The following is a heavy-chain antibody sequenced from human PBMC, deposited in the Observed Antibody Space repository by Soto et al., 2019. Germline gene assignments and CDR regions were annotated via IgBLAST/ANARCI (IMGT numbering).Heavy chain of an antibody. CDR1: GFTFISYA. D-gene: IGHD3-22*01. CDR2: ISGSGGST. J-gene: IGHJ4*02. CDR3: AKAFRGYYYYFDY. V-gene: IGHV3-23*01. Sequence: GGSLRLSCAASGFTFISYAMSWVRQAPGKGLEWVSAISGSGGSTYYADSVKGRFTISRDNSKNTLYLQMNSLRAEDTAVYYCAKAFRGYYYYFDYWGQGTLVTVSS.